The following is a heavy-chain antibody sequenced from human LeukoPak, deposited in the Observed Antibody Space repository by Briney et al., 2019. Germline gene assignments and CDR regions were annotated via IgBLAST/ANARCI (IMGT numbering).Heavy chain of an antibody. J-gene: IGHJ4*02. D-gene: IGHD6-13*01. CDR3: ARGLAKGGVAAEFDY. V-gene: IGHV1-2*02. CDR1: GYTFTSYY. CDR2: IHPNSGGT. Sequence: ASVKVSCKASGYTFTSYYMHWVGQAPGQGLEWMGWIHPNSGGTNYAQKFQGRVTMTRDTSISTAYMEMSRLRSDDTAVYYCARGLAKGGVAAEFDYWGQGTLVTVSS.